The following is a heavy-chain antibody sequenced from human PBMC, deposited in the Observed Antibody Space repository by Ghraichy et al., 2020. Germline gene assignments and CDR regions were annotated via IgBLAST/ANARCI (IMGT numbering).Heavy chain of an antibody. CDR3: ARERLTWIQLWRYYYYYGMDV. D-gene: IGHD5-18*01. CDR1: GGSISSSNW. J-gene: IGHJ6*02. CDR2: IYHSGST. V-gene: IGHV4-4*02. Sequence: TLSFTCAVSGGSISSSNWWSWVRQPPGKGLEWIGEIYHSGSTNYNPSLKSRVTISVDKSKNQFSLKLSSVTAADTAVYYCARERLTWIQLWRYYYYYGMDVWGQGTTVTVSS.